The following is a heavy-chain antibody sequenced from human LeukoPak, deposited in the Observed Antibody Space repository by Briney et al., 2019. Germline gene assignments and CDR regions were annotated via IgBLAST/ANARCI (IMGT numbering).Heavy chain of an antibody. D-gene: IGHD3-3*01. J-gene: IGHJ6*03. CDR2: IWYDGSNK. V-gene: IGHV3-33*01. CDR3: ARGGVPDFWRSNFYFYMDV. Sequence: GGSLRLSCAASGFNFSRYAMHWVRQAPGKGLEWVAVIWYDGSNKYYADSVEGRFTISRDNSKNTLYLEMNSLRAEDTAVYYCARGGVPDFWRSNFYFYMDVWGKGTTVTVSS. CDR1: GFNFSRYA.